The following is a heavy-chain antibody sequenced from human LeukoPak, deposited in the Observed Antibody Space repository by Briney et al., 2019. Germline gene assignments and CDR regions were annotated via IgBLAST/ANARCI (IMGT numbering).Heavy chain of an antibody. CDR3: ARGNFYYYYMDV. V-gene: IGHV4-59*12. Sequence: SETLSLTCTVSGGSIGGYYWSWIRQPPGKGLEWIGYIYYSGSTNYNPSLKSRVTMSVDTSKNQFSLKLSSVTAADTAVYYCARGNFYYYYMDVWGKGTTVTVSS. J-gene: IGHJ6*03. CDR2: IYYSGST. CDR1: GGSIGGYY.